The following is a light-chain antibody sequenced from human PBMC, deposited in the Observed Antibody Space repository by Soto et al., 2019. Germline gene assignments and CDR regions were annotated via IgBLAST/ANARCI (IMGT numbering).Light chain of an antibody. V-gene: IGLV2-14*01. CDR2: DVS. CDR3: SSYTSSSTQYV. J-gene: IGLJ1*01. CDR1: SSDVGGYNY. Sequence: QSALTQPASVSGSPGQSITISCTGTSSDVGGYNYVSWYQQHPVKAPKLIIYDVSSRPSGVSTRFSGSKSGNTASLTISGLQAEDEADYYCSSYTSSSTQYVFGTGTKVTVL.